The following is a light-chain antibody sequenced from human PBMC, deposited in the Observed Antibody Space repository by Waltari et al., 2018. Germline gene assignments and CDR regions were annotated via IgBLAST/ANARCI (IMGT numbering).Light chain of an antibody. CDR3: QVLDTSSDVVV. J-gene: IGLJ2*01. CDR1: DMGSKS. V-gene: IGLV3-21*02. CDR2: DDS. Sequence: SYVLTQPPSVSVAPGQPARITCRGNDMGSKSVHWYQPKSGQAPVLFVYDDSDRPSGIPERFSGSNSGNTATLTISRVEAGDEADYYCQVLDTSSDVVVFGGGTKLTVL.